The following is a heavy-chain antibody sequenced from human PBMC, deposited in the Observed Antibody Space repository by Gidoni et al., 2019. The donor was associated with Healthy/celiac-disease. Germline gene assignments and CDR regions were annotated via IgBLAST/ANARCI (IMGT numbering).Heavy chain of an antibody. J-gene: IGHJ4*02. Sequence: QVQLVQSGAEVKKPGSSVKVSCKASGGTCSSYAISWVRQAPGQGLEWMGRIIPILGIANYAQKFPGRVTITAEQSPSTAYMELSSLRSEDTAVYYCARGGGYDFWSGFFDYWGQGTLVTVSS. CDR3: ARGGGYDFWSGFFDY. D-gene: IGHD3-3*01. CDR2: IIPILGIA. V-gene: IGHV1-69*04. CDR1: GGTCSSYA.